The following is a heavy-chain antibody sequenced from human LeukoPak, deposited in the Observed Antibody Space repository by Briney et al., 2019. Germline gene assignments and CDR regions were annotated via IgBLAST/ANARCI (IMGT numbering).Heavy chain of an antibody. V-gene: IGHV3-30*02. Sequence: GGSLRLSCAASGFTFSSYGMHWVRQAPGKGLEWVAFIRYDGSNKYYADSVKGRFTISRDNSKNTLYLQMNSLRAEDTAVYYCAKGRWELLLLDAFDIWGQGKMVTVSS. J-gene: IGHJ3*02. CDR1: GFTFSSYG. D-gene: IGHD1-26*01. CDR2: IRYDGSNK. CDR3: AKGRWELLLLDAFDI.